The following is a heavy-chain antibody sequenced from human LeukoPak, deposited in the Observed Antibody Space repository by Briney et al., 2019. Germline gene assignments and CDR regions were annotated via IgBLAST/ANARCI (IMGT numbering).Heavy chain of an antibody. CDR2: INPNSGGT. CDR1: GYTFTGYY. Sequence: ASVKVSCKASGYTFTGYYMHWLRQAPGQGLEWMGWINPNSGGTNYAQKFQGRVTMTRDTSTSTVYMELSSLRSEDTAVYYCARVKSYYYDTSDKDAFDIWGQGTMVTVSS. CDR3: ARVKSYYYDTSDKDAFDI. D-gene: IGHD3-22*01. J-gene: IGHJ3*02. V-gene: IGHV1-2*02.